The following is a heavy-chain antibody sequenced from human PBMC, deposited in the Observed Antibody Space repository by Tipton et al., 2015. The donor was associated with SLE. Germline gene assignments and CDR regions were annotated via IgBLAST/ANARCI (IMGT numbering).Heavy chain of an antibody. Sequence: SLSLSCAASGFTFDDYAMHWVRQAPGKGLEWVSGISWNSGSIGYADSVKGRFTISRDNAKNSLYLQMNSLRAEDTALYYCAKDIGYDILTGYYTGGAFDIWGQGTMVTVSS. V-gene: IGHV3-9*01. J-gene: IGHJ3*02. CDR1: GFTFDDYA. CDR3: AKDIGYDILTGYYTGGAFDI. CDR2: ISWNSGSI. D-gene: IGHD3-9*01.